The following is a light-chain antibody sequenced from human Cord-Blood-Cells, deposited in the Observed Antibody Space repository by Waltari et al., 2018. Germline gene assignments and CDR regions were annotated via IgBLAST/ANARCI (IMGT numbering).Light chain of an antibody. Sequence: EIVMTQSPATLSVSPGERATLSCRASQSVSSNLAWYQQKPGPAPRLLIYGASTRATGIPARFSGSGSGTEFTLTISSLQSEDFAVYYCQQYNNWPALTFGGGTKVEIK. CDR3: QQYNNWPALT. V-gene: IGKV3-15*01. J-gene: IGKJ4*01. CDR1: QSVSSN. CDR2: GAS.